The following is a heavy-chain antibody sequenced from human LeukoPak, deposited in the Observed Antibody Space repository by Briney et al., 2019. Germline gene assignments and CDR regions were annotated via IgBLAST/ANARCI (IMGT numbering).Heavy chain of an antibody. J-gene: IGHJ3*02. CDR3: ARAGYCSGGSCLDAFDI. CDR1: GGTFSGYY. Sequence: SETLSLTCAVYGGTFSGYYWSWIRQPPGKGLEWIGEINHSGSTNYNPSLKSRVTISVDTSKNQFSLKLSSVTAADTAVYYCARAGYCSGGSCLDAFDIWGQGTMVTVSS. V-gene: IGHV4-34*01. CDR2: INHSGST. D-gene: IGHD2-15*01.